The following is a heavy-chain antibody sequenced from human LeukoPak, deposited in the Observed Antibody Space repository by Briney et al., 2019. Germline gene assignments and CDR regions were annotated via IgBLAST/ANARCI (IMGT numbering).Heavy chain of an antibody. J-gene: IGHJ6*03. Sequence: SETLSPTCAVYGGSFSGYYWSWIRQPPGKGLEWIGEINHSGSTNYNPSLKSRVTISVDTSKNQFSLKLTSVTAADTAVYYCARGQRRQGYCSNTSCYGYYYYYMDVWDKGTTVTVSS. CDR2: INHSGST. D-gene: IGHD2-2*01. V-gene: IGHV4-34*01. CDR1: GGSFSGYY. CDR3: ARGQRRQGYCSNTSCYGYYYYYMDV.